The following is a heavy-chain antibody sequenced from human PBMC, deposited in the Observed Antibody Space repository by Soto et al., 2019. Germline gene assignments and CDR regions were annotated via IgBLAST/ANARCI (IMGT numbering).Heavy chain of an antibody. CDR2: IIPIFGTA. Sequence: QVQLVQSGAEVKKPGSSVKVSCKASGGTFSSYAISWVRQAPGQGLEWMGGIIPIFGTANYAQKFQGRVTIPAAESSRPAYMELSSLRSEDTAVDYCAADGDCTNGVCPAYYFDYWGQGTLVTVSS. CDR3: AADGDCTNGVCPAYYFDY. J-gene: IGHJ4*02. V-gene: IGHV1-69*12. D-gene: IGHD2-8*01. CDR1: GGTFSSYA.